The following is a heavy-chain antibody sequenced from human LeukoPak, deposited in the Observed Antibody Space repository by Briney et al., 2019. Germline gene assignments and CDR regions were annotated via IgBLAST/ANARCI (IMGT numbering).Heavy chain of an antibody. CDR2: ISSTSGTI. J-gene: IGHJ4*02. V-gene: IGHV3-48*02. CDR1: GFTFSSYT. CDR3: ARGYCSRTSCIDY. Sequence: GGSLRLSCSASGFTFSSYTINWVRQAPGKGLEWISYISSTSGTIYYADSVKGRFTISRDNAKSSLYLHMNSLRDEDTAVYYCARGYCSRTSCIDYWGQGTLVTVSS. D-gene: IGHD2-2*01.